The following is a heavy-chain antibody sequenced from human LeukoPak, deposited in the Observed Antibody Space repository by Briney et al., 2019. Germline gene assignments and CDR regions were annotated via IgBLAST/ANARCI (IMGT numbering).Heavy chain of an antibody. V-gene: IGHV3-33*01. J-gene: IGHJ3*02. CDR2: IWYDGSKK. Sequence: GGSLRLSCAASGFTFSSYGMHWVRQAPGKGLEWVAVIWYDGSKKYYADSVKGRFTISRDNSKNTLYLQMNSLRAEDTAVYYCARDDIVRTASLCAFDIRGQGTMVTVSS. CDR1: GFTFSSYG. CDR3: ARDDIVRTASLCAFDI. D-gene: IGHD3-10*01.